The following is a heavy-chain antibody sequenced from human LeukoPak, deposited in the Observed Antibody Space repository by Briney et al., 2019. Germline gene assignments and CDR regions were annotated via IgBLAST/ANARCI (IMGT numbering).Heavy chain of an antibody. J-gene: IGHJ4*02. CDR1: GFTLSSYS. CDR3: ARDYIGGWNDH. D-gene: IGHD3-16*01. CDR2: ISSSSTYI. Sequence: PGGSLRLSCAVSGFTLSSYSMNWVRQAPGKGLEWVSSISSSSTYIYYADSVKGRFTISRDNAKNSVYLQMNSLRVEDTAVYFCARDYIGGWNDHWGQGTLVTVSS. V-gene: IGHV3-21*01.